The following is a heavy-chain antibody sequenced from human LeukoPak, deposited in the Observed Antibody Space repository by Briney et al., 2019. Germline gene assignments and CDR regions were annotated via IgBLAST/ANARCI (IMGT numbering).Heavy chain of an antibody. J-gene: IGHJ4*02. CDR2: ISNSGDAT. V-gene: IGHV3-23*01. D-gene: IGHD1-1*01. CDR1: GLTFSNYA. Sequence: GGSLRLSCAASGLTFSNYAMSWVRQAPGKGLEWVSTISNSGDATYYADSVKGRFTISRDNSKNTLYLQMNSLRAEDTAVYYCARGPRTFDYWGQGTLVTVSS. CDR3: ARGPRTFDY.